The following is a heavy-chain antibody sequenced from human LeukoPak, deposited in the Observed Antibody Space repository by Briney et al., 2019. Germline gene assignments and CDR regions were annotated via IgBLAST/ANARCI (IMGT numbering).Heavy chain of an antibody. Sequence: SVKVSCKASGGTFSSYAISWVRQAPGQGLEWMGGIIPIFGTANYAQKFQGRVTITADKSTSTAYMELSSLGSEDTAVYYCASMRLGEDIVVVPAADWGQGTLVTVSS. J-gene: IGHJ4*02. D-gene: IGHD2-2*01. V-gene: IGHV1-69*06. CDR1: GGTFSSYA. CDR2: IIPIFGTA. CDR3: ASMRLGEDIVVVPAAD.